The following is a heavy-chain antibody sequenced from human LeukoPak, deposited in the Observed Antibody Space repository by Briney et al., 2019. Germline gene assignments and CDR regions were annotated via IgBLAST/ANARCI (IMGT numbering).Heavy chain of an antibody. CDR2: ICDSGRTI. CDR3: ARDRLGDYDHSGYYDR. D-gene: IGHD3-22*01. J-gene: IGHJ4*02. V-gene: IGHV3-11*01. CDR1: GFTFSDYY. Sequence: PGGSLRLSCAASGFTFSDYYMSWIRQAPGKGLEWVSYICDSGRTIYYADSVKGRFTISRDNAKNSVYLQMNNLGAEDTAVYYCARDRLGDYDHSGYYDRWVQGTLVTVSS.